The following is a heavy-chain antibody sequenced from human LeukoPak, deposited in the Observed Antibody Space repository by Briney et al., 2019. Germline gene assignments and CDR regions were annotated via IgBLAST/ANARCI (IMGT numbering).Heavy chain of an antibody. D-gene: IGHD3-10*01. CDR2: IYYSGST. CDR1: GGSISGYY. Sequence: SETLSLTCTVSGGSISGYYWSWMRQPPGKRLEWIGYIYYSGSTNYNPSLRSRLTMSADTSKNQLSLTVSSVTAADTAVYYCAREGNYGSGRGMDVWGQGTTVTVSS. CDR3: AREGNYGSGRGMDV. J-gene: IGHJ6*02. V-gene: IGHV4-59*01.